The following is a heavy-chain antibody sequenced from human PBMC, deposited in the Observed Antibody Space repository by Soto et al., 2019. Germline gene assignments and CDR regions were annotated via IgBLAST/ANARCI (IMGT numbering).Heavy chain of an antibody. CDR3: SFRVSNYGMDV. CDR2: INPSGGST. J-gene: IGHJ6*02. CDR1: GYTFTSYY. Sequence: QVQLVQSGAEVKKPGASVKVSCKASGYTFTSYYMHWVRQAPGQGLEWMGIINPSGGSTSYAQKFQGRVTMTLDTSTSTFYMELSSLRSEDTAVYYCSFRVSNYGMDVWGQGTTVTVSS. D-gene: IGHD3-10*01. V-gene: IGHV1-46*01.